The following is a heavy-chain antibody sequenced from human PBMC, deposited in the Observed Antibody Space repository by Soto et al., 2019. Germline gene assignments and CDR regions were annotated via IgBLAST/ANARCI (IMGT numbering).Heavy chain of an antibody. CDR1: GGSFTRNNW. CDR3: ASRDPGTSVDY. CDR2: IYRTGST. Sequence: NPSETLSLTCAVSGGSFTRNNWWTWVRQPPGQGLEWIGEIYRTGSTNYNPSLKSRVTISLDKSENQFSLKVTSLTAADTAVYYCASRDPGTSVDYWGQGTLVTVSS. V-gene: IGHV4-4*02. J-gene: IGHJ4*02. D-gene: IGHD1-7*01.